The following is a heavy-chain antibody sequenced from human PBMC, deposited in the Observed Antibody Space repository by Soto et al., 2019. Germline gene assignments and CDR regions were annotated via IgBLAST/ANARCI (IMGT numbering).Heavy chain of an antibody. CDR3: AGDMFGGSYYYYYGMDV. V-gene: IGHV3-66*01. Sequence: GGSLRLSCAASGFTVSSNYMSWVRQAPGKGLEWVSVIYSGGSTYYADSVKGRFTISRDNSKNTLYLQMNSLRAEDTAVYYCAGDMFGGSYYYYYGMDVWGQGTTVTVSS. J-gene: IGHJ6*02. CDR1: GFTVSSNY. D-gene: IGHD1-26*01. CDR2: IYSGGST.